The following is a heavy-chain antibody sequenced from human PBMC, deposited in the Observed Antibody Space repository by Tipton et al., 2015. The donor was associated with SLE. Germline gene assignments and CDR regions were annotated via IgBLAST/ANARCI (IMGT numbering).Heavy chain of an antibody. V-gene: IGHV3-21*01. J-gene: IGHJ4*02. D-gene: IGHD1-14*01. CDR1: GFSFSDYA. CDR3: ARFSRTGSFSDY. Sequence: SLRLSCVTSGFSFSDYAMNWVRQAPGKGLEWVSSIDASSRFVYYTDSVKGRFTISRDNAKNSLHLQMNSLGVEDAAVYYCARFSRTGSFSDYWGQGTLVTVSS. CDR2: IDASSRFV.